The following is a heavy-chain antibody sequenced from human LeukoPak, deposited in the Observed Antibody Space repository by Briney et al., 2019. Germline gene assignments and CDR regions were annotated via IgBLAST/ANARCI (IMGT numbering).Heavy chain of an antibody. J-gene: IGHJ4*02. CDR1: GSSISSYY. Sequence: SETLSLTCTVSGSSISSYYWSWIRQPPGKGLEWIGEINHSGSTNYNPSLKSRVTISVDTSKNQFSLKLSSVTAADTAVYYCASLARDYWGQGTLVTVSS. V-gene: IGHV4-34*01. CDR3: ASLARDY. D-gene: IGHD5-12*01. CDR2: INHSGST.